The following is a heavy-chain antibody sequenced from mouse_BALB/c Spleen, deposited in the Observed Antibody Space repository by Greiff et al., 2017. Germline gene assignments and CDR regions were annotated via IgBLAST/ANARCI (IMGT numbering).Heavy chain of an antibody. CDR3: AREALYGNSGFAY. J-gene: IGHJ3*01. CDR1: GFTFSSFG. V-gene: IGHV5-17*02. CDR2: ISSGSSTI. D-gene: IGHD2-1*01. Sequence: EVMLVESGGGLVQPGGSRKLSCAASGFTFSSFGMHWVRQAPEKGLEWVAYISSGSSTIYYADTVKGRFTISRDNPKNTLFLQMTSLRSEDTAMYYCAREALYGNSGFAYWGQGTLVTVSA.